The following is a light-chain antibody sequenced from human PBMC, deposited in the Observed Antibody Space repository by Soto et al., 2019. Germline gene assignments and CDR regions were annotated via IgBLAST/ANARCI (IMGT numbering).Light chain of an antibody. CDR1: SGHNSYA. V-gene: IGLV4-69*01. J-gene: IGLJ2*01. Sequence: QPVLTQSPSASASLGASVKLTCTLSSGHNSYAIAWHQQQPGKGPRYLMKLNSDGSHTRGDGIPERFSGSSSGAERYLTISSLQSEDEDDYYCQTWDTGSHRIFGGGTKLTVL. CDR2: LNSDGSH. CDR3: QTWDTGSHRI.